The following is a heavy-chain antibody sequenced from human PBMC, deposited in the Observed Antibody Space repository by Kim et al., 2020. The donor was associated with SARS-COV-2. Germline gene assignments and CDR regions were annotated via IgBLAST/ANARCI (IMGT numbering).Heavy chain of an antibody. CDR1: GFLRGSY. CDR2: IYDNGGT. Sequence: SETLSLTCTVSGFLRGSYWTWIRQPPGKGLEWIGYIYDNGGTDYNPPLRSRVTPSLDKSKNQFSLHLRSATAADTAGYFCARQSGDFYNSGRRSGWFDP. J-gene: IGHJ5*02. V-gene: IGHV4-59*08. CDR3: ARQSGDFYNSGRRSGWFDP. D-gene: IGHD3-10*01.